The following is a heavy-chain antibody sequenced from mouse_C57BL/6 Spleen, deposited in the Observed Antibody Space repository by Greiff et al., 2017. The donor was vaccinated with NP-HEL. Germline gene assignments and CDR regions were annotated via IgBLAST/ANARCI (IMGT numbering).Heavy chain of an antibody. CDR2: IYPRDGST. V-gene: IGHV1-85*01. CDR3: ARSGLYYGSSSWFAY. J-gene: IGHJ3*01. CDR1: GYTFPSYD. Sequence: VQLQQSGPELVKPGASVKLSCKASGYTFPSYDINWVKQRPGQGLAWLGWIYPRDGSTKYNEKFKGKATLTVDTSSSTAYMELHSLTSEDSAVYFCARSGLYYGSSSWFAYWGQGTLVTVSA. D-gene: IGHD1-1*01.